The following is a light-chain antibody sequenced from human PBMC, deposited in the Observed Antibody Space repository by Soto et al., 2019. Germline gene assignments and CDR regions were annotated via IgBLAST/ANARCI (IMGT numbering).Light chain of an antibody. CDR3: CSYAGSSTYV. CDR1: SSDVGSYNL. Sequence: SVLSPPAWVSVSLAQAVTIFCTGTSSDVGSYNLVSWYQQHPGKAPKLMIYGVSKRPSGVSNRFSGSKSGNTASLTISGLQAEDEADYYCCSYAGSSTYVFGTGTKVTVL. V-gene: IGLV2-23*02. CDR2: GVS. J-gene: IGLJ1*01.